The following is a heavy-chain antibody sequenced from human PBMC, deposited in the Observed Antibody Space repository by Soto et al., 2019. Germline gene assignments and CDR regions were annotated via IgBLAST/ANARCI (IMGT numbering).Heavy chain of an antibody. J-gene: IGHJ6*03. D-gene: IGHD3-10*01. CDR1: GYTFTSYG. CDR2: MNPNRGNT. CDR3: ARGHRSMVRGVIMYYEYYYMDV. V-gene: IGHV1-8*01. Sequence: DSVNVSCKASGYTFTSYGINWVRQATGQGLEWMGWMNPNRGNTGYAQKFQGRVTMTRTTSISTAYTELSSLRCEDTAVYYCARGHRSMVRGVIMYYEYYYMDVWGKGTTVSVSS.